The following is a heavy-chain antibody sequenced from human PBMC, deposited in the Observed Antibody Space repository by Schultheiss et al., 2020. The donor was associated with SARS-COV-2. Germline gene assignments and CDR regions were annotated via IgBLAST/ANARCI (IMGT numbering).Heavy chain of an antibody. CDR2: ISYDGSNK. V-gene: IGHV3-30*01. Sequence: SLRLSCAASGFTFSSYAMHWVRQAPGKGLEWVAVISYDGSNKYYADSVKGRFTISRDNSKNTLYLQMNSLRAEDTAVYSCAKGTSSLYYYVGVSWGQGTLVTVSS. CDR1: GFTFSSYA. D-gene: IGHD3-22*01. CDR3: AKGTSSLYYYVGVS. J-gene: IGHJ5*02.